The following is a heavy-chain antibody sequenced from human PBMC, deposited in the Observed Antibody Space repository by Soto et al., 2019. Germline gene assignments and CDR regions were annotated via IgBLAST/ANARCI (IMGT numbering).Heavy chain of an antibody. CDR3: ATHHVPAAILFDYYGMDV. V-gene: IGHV4-39*01. Sequence: PSETLSLTCTVSGGSISSSSYYWGWIRQPPGKGLEWIGSIYYSGSTYYNPSLKSRVTISVDTSKNQFSLKLSSVTAADTAVYYCATHHVPAAILFDYYGMDVWGQGTTVTVSS. J-gene: IGHJ6*02. CDR2: IYYSGST. CDR1: GGSISSSSYY. D-gene: IGHD2-2*02.